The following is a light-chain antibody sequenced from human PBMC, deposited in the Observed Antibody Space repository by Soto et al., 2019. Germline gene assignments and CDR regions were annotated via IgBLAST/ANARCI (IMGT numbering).Light chain of an antibody. CDR3: KQYGSGWT. Sequence: EIVLPQSPGTVSFSPGERATLSCRASHSVSSSYVAWNQQKPGQAPRLLIYGASSRATGIPDSFSGSGSGTDFSLSISRLEPADFAVYYCKQYGSGWTFGHGTKVEIK. CDR2: GAS. J-gene: IGKJ1*01. V-gene: IGKV3-20*01. CDR1: HSVSSSY.